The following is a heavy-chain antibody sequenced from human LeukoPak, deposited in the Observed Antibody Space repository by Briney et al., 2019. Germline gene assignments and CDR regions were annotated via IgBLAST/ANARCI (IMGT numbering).Heavy chain of an antibody. CDR1: GYTFPRYY. Sequence: SSVNVSYKASGYTFPRYYMLLVRQAPGQPLEWMGVINPSGGSTSYAQKFEGKVTMTRDSCPSPVHIELNSLSSEGTAVGCGSRGSRQMSTSCYLYWGQGTLVTVSS. V-gene: IGHV1-46*03. J-gene: IGHJ4*02. CDR3: SRGSRQMSTSCYLY. CDR2: INPSGGST. D-gene: IGHD2-2*01.